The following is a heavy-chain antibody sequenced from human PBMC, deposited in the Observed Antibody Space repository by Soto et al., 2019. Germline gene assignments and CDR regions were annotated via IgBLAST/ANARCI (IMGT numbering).Heavy chain of an antibody. CDR2: IYPGDSDT. CDR3: ARQGILVVPAAIDYYGMDV. Sequence: GESLKISCKGSGYSFTSYWIGWVRQMPGKGLEWMGIIYPGDSDTRYSPSFQGQVTISADKSISTAYLQWSSLKASDTAMYYCARQGILVVPAAIDYYGMDVWGQGTTVTVSS. CDR1: GYSFTSYW. V-gene: IGHV5-51*01. D-gene: IGHD2-2*01. J-gene: IGHJ6*02.